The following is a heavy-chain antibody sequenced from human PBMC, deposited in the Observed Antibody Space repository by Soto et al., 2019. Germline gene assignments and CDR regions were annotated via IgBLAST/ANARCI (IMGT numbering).Heavy chain of an antibody. CDR2: INPNSGGT. CDR1: GYTFTGYY. D-gene: IGHD2-15*01. V-gene: IGHV1-2*02. CDR3: AAPYCSGDRCYSNWFGP. J-gene: IGHJ5*02. Sequence: GASVKVSCKASGYTFTGYYMHWVRQAPGQGLEWMGWINPNSGGTNYAQKFQGRVTMTRDTSISTAYMELSRLRSEDTAIYYCAAPYCSGDRCYSNWFGPWGQGTLVTVSS.